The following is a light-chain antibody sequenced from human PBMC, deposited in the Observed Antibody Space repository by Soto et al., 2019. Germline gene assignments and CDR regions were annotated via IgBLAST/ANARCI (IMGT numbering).Light chain of an antibody. Sequence: DIQRTQSPSSLSASVGETITITCRASQSISSSLNWFQHSPGQPPKLLLFAASNLHAGVPPRFSGSGSGTSFSLTIRSLQPEDFATYYCQQSFNLPRTFGPGTKG. V-gene: IGKV1-39*01. J-gene: IGKJ1*01. CDR2: AAS. CDR1: QSISSS. CDR3: QQSFNLPRT.